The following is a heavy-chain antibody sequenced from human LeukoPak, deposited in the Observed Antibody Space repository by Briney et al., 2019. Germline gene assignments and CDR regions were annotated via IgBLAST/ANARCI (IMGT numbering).Heavy chain of an antibody. D-gene: IGHD6-13*01. Sequence: GGTLRLSCAASGFTFSSYGMSWVRQAPGKGLEWVSAISGSGGSTYYADSVKGRFTISRDNSKNTLYLQMNSLRAEDTAVYYCAKVEGYSSSWWGYYYMDVWGKGTTVTISS. J-gene: IGHJ6*03. CDR3: AKVEGYSSSWWGYYYMDV. CDR1: GFTFSSYG. CDR2: ISGSGGST. V-gene: IGHV3-23*01.